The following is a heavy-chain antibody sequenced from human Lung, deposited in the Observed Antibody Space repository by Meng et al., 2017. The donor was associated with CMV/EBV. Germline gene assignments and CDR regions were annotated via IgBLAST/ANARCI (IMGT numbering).Heavy chain of an antibody. Sequence: SETXSLXXTVSGGSVSSGSFYWSWIRQPPAKGLEWIGYIYYSGSTKYNPSLKSRVTISVDMFKNQFSLKLSSVTAADTAVYYCARDSYSSSYPYSYYLGMDVWGQGXTVTVSS. CDR3: ARDSYSSSYPYSYYLGMDV. CDR1: GGSVSSGSFY. D-gene: IGHD6-6*01. CDR2: IYYSGST. J-gene: IGHJ6*02. V-gene: IGHV4-61*01.